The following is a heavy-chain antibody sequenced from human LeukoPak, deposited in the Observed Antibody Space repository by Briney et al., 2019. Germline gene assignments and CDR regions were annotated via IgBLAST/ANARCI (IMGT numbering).Heavy chain of an antibody. V-gene: IGHV3-23*01. J-gene: IGHJ6*02. CDR1: GFTSSGYA. CDR2: ISGSGGNT. D-gene: IGHD6-25*01. CDR3: AKGADYYYYYGMDV. Sequence: GGSLRLPCAASGFTSSGYAMSWVRQAPGKGLEWISAISGSGGNTYYADSVKGRFTISRDNSKNTLYVQMNSLRAEDTAVYYCAKGADYYYYYGMDVWGQGTTVTVSS.